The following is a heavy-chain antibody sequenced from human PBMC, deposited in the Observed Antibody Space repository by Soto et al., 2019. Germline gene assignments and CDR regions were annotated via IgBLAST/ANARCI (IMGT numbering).Heavy chain of an antibody. CDR1: GYTFTSYA. CDR2: INAGNGNT. Sequence: QVQVVQSGAEVKKPGASVKVSWKASGYTFTSYAMHWVRQAPGQRLEWMGWINAGNGNTKYSQKFQGRVTITRDTSASTAYMELSSLRSEDTAVYYCARVPYSSGWCDYWGQGTLVTVSS. D-gene: IGHD6-19*01. J-gene: IGHJ4*02. V-gene: IGHV1-3*01. CDR3: ARVPYSSGWCDY.